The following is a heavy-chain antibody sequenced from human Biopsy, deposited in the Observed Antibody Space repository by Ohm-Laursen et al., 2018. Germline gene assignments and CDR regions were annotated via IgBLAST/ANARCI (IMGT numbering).Heavy chain of an antibody. CDR1: GDTISSSTYY. CDR3: ARDLPSSYYYAMDV. V-gene: IGHV4-61*05. CDR2: TYKGGNT. J-gene: IGHJ6*02. Sequence: SETLSLTCSVSGDTISSSTYYWGWIRQPAGKGLEWIGHTYKGGNTNHNPSLKSRVSMSVDTSKNQLSLTLRSVTAADTAVYYCARDLPSSYYYAMDVWGQGTTVTVSS.